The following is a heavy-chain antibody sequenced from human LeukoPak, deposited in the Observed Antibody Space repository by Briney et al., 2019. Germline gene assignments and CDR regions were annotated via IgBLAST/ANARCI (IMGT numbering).Heavy chain of an antibody. J-gene: IGHJ4*02. CDR1: GYTFTSYG. CDR3: AREYSSGWSTLYYFDY. CDR2: INPNSGGT. V-gene: IGHV1-2*02. Sequence: VASVKVSCKASGYTFTSYGISWVRQAPGQGLEWMGWINPNSGGTNYAQKFQGRVTMTRDTSISTAYMELSRLRSDDTAVYYCAREYSSGWSTLYYFDYWGQGTLVTVSS. D-gene: IGHD6-19*01.